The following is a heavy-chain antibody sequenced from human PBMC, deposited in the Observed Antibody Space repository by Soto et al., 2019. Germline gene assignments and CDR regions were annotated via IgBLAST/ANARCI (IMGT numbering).Heavy chain of an antibody. V-gene: IGHV1-69*12. CDR2: IIPIFGTT. Sequence: QVQLVQSGAEVKKPGSSVKVSCKASGGTFSSYAISWVRQAPGQGLEWMGGIIPIFGTTNYAQKFQGRVTITAEESTRTAYMALSSLRSENTAMYYCARVVTVVKSFHYWYFDLWGRGPLVTVSS. CDR1: GGTFSSYA. CDR3: ARVVTVVKSFHYWYFDL. J-gene: IGHJ2*01. D-gene: IGHD2-15*01.